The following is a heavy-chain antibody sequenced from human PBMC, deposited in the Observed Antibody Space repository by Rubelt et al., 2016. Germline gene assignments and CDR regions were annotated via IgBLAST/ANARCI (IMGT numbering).Heavy chain of an antibody. CDR1: GFTFSTYA. D-gene: IGHD3-10*01. Sequence: SLRLSCAASGFTFSTYAMGWVRQAPGKGLAWVSAISGSGGSIYYADSVKGRFTISRDSSKNTVYLQMNSLRAEDTAVYYCAKDGARSNWFDPWGQGTLVTVSS. J-gene: IGHJ5*02. CDR2: ISGSGGSI. V-gene: IGHV3-23*01. CDR3: AKDGARSNWFDP.